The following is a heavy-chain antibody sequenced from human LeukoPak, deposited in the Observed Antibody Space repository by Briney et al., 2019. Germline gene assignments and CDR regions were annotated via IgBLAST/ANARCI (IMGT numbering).Heavy chain of an antibody. CDR3: ASFATADAFDI. CDR2: IIPIFGTA. J-gene: IGHJ3*02. Sequence: SVKVSCKASGGTFSSYAISWVRQAPGQGLEWMGGIIPIFGTANYAQKFQGRVTITADESTSTVYMELSSLRSEDTAVYYCASFATADAFDIWGQGTMVTVSS. D-gene: IGHD1-26*01. CDR1: GGTFSSYA. V-gene: IGHV1-69*13.